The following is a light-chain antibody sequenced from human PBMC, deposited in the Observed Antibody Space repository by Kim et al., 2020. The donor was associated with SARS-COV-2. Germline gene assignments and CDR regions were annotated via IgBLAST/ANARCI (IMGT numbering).Light chain of an antibody. J-gene: IGLJ2*01. V-gene: IGLV3-21*04. CDR1: NIGSKS. CDR2: YDS. CDR3: QVWDSSSDQAVV. Sequence: PGKTARITCGGNNIGSKSVHWYQQKPGQAPVLVIYYDSDRPSGIPERFSGSNSGNTATLTISRVEAGDEADYYCQVWDSSSDQAVVFGGGTQLTVL.